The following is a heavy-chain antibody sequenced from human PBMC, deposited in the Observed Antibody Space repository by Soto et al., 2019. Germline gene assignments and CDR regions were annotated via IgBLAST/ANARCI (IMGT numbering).Heavy chain of an antibody. CDR1: GGSISSGGYY. J-gene: IGHJ5*02. CDR2: IYNSGST. Sequence: QVQLQESGPGLVKPSQTLSLTCTVSGGSISSGGYYWSWMRQHPGKGLDWVEYIYNSGSTYYNPSLKSPVTIAEDTSKNHFSMKLSAVTAADTAEYYWARGDSNYGGGLNWFDPWGQGTLVTVSS. V-gene: IGHV4-31*01. D-gene: IGHD4-4*01. CDR3: ARGDSNYGGGLNWFDP.